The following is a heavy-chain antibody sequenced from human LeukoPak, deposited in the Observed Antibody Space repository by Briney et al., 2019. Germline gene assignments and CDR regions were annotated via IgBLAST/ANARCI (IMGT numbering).Heavy chain of an antibody. CDR3: AIPRQLWSSGMDV. Sequence: GGSVTVSCKASGDTFTSYEINWVRQAAGQGLEWMGWMNPNSGITDYAQKFQDRVTMNRNTSINTAYMELSSLRSEDTAVYYCAIPRQLWSSGMDVWGQGTTVTVSS. D-gene: IGHD5-18*01. CDR1: GDTFTSYE. V-gene: IGHV1-8*01. CDR2: MNPNSGIT. J-gene: IGHJ6*02.